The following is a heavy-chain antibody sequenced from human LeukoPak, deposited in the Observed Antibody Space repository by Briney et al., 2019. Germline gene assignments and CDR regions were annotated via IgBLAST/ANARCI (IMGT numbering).Heavy chain of an antibody. CDR3: ARGSRIAVAGDDY. V-gene: IGHV3-7*01. D-gene: IGHD6-19*01. CDR1: GFTFSSYW. J-gene: IGHJ4*02. Sequence: GGSLRLSCAASGFTFSSYWMSWVRQAPGKGLEWVANIKQDGSEKYYVDSVKGRFTISRDNAKNSLYLQMNSLRAEDTAVYYCARGSRIAVAGDDYWGQGTLVTVSS. CDR2: IKQDGSEK.